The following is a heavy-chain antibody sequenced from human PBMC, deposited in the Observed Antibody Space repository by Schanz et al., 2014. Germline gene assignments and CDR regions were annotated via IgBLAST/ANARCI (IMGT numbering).Heavy chain of an antibody. CDR2: TYSGGST. CDR3: AKDLISGWSGFDY. CDR1: GFTVSSNY. V-gene: IGHV3-66*01. Sequence: EVQLVESGGDLVQPGGSLRLSCAASGFTVSSNYMSWVRQAPGKGLEWVSITYSGGSTYYADSVKGRFTISRDNSKNTLYLLMNSLRAEDTAVYYCAKDLISGWSGFDYWGQGTLVTVSS. J-gene: IGHJ4*02. D-gene: IGHD6-19*01.